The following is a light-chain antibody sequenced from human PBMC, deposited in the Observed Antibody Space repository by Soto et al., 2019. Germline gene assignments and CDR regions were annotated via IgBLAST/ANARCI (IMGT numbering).Light chain of an antibody. CDR1: QSVLYSSNNKNY. CDR3: QQYYSTPPWT. V-gene: IGKV4-1*01. Sequence: DIVMTQSPDSLAVSLGERATINCKSSQSVLYSSNNKNYLAWYQQKTGQPPKLLIYWASTRESGVPDRFSGNGSGTDFSLTISSLQAEDVAVYYCQQYYSTPPWTFGQGTKLEIK. J-gene: IGKJ2*02. CDR2: WAS.